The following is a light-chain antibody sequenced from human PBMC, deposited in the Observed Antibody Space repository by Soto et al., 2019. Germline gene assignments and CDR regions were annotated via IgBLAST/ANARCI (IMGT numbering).Light chain of an antibody. CDR3: QQYYSLPLT. Sequence: DIVMTQSPDSLAVSLGERATINCKSSQSVLYSSNNKNYLAWYQQKPGQSPKLLIYWASTRISGVPDRFSGSGSGTDFTLTISSLQAEDVAVYYCQQYYSLPLTFGGGTKVEI. CDR2: WAS. J-gene: IGKJ4*01. V-gene: IGKV4-1*01. CDR1: QSVLYSSNNKNY.